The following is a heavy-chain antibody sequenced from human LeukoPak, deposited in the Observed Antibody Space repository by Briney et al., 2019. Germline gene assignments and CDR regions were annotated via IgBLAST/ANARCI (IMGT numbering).Heavy chain of an antibody. D-gene: IGHD6-6*01. J-gene: IGHJ6*03. V-gene: IGHV4-34*01. CDR2: INHSGST. CDR1: GGSFSGYY. Sequence: SETLSLTCAVYGGSFSGYYWSWIRQPPGKGLEWIGEINHSGSTNYNPSLKSRVTISVDTSKNQFSLKLSSVTAADTAVYYCARGRGYSSSSSYYYYMDVWGKGTTVTVSS. CDR3: ARGRGYSSSSSYYYYMDV.